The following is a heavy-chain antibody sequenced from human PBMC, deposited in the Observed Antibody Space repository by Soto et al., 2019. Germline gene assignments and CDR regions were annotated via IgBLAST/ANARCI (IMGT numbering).Heavy chain of an antibody. CDR3: ARVRGHVVDI. CDR2: IYYSGTT. CDR1: GGSINSGDYH. D-gene: IGHD1-26*01. V-gene: IGHV4-31*03. J-gene: IGHJ3*02. Sequence: QVQLQESGPGLVKPSQTLSLNCSVSGGSINSGDYHWSWIRQHAGQGLEWIGYIYYSGTTYYKPSLKSRVTIAIDTSNKPFSLQMTSVTAAETAVYYCARVRGHVVDIWGQGTMVTVSS.